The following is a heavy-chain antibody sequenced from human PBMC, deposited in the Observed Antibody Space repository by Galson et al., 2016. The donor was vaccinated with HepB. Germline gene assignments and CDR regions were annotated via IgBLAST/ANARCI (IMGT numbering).Heavy chain of an antibody. CDR1: GFTFSRSD. D-gene: IGHD3-16*01. CDR2: VSDDGTNK. Sequence: SLRLSCAASGFTFSRSDMYWVRQAPGKGLEWVAVVSDDGTNKYYADSVKGRFTISKDNSKNTLYLQINSLRGEDTAVYYCARPRGTSYYYYGMDVWGQGTTVSVSS. CDR3: ARPRGTSYYYYGMDV. V-gene: IGHV3-30*03. J-gene: IGHJ6*02.